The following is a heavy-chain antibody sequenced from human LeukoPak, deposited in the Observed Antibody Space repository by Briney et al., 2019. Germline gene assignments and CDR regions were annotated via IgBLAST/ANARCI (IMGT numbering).Heavy chain of an antibody. Sequence: GSLRLSCAASGFTFSSYAMSWVRQAPGKGLEWIGSIYYSGSTYYNPSLKSRVTISVDTSKNQFSLKLSSVTAADTAVYYCARRGDDFWSGYSDYWGQGTLVTVSS. CDR3: ARRGDDFWSGYSDY. D-gene: IGHD3-3*01. V-gene: IGHV4-39*01. J-gene: IGHJ4*02. CDR1: GFTFSSYA. CDR2: IYYSGST.